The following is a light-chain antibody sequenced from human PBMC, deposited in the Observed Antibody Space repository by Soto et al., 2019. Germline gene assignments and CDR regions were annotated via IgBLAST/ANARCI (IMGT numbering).Light chain of an antibody. V-gene: IGKV3-20*01. CDR2: GAS. CDR3: QQYGSSPPIT. J-gene: IGKJ5*01. Sequence: EIVMTQSPVTLSVYPGERATLSCRASQSVSSSYLAWYQQKPGQAPRLLIYGASSRATGIPDRFSGSGSGTDFTLTISKLEPEDFAVYYCQQYGSSPPITFGQGTRLEIK. CDR1: QSVSSSY.